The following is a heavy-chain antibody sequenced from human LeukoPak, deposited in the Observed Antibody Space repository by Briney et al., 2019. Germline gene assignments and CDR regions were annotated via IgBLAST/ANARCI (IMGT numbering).Heavy chain of an antibody. D-gene: IGHD1-26*01. CDR2: ISNDGGTK. J-gene: IGHJ4*02. V-gene: IGHV3-30*09. CDR1: GFSFNSYA. CDR3: ARDRTVGAHYTPFDS. Sequence: PGRSLRLSCAASGFSFNSYAIHWARQAPGKGLEWVAVISNDGGTKYYADSVKGRFAISRDNAKNTLYLQMNSVTTEDTAVYYCARDRTVGAHYTPFDSWGQGTLVTVS.